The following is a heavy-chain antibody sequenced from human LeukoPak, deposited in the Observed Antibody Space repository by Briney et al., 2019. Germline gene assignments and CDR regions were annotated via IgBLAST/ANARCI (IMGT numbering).Heavy chain of an antibody. J-gene: IGHJ4*02. CDR1: GDSISSGDYY. CDR3: ARELELRY. V-gene: IGHV4-61*02. CDR2: ISSSGST. D-gene: IGHD1-7*01. Sequence: SQTLSLTCTVSGDSISSGDYYWSWIRQPAGKGLEWIGRISSSGSTNYNPSLKSRVTISVDTSKNQFSLNLSSVTAADTAVYYCARELELRYWGQGTLVTVSS.